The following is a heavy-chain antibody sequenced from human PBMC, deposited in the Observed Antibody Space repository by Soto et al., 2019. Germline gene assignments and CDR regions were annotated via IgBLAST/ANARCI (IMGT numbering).Heavy chain of an antibody. CDR3: ARSYYYGSGSYYNGWFDP. Sequence: SETLSLTCTVSGGSISSYYWSWIRQPPGKGLEWIGYIYYSGSTNYNPSLKSRVTISVDTSKNQFSLKLGSVTAADTAVYYCARSYYYGSGSYYNGWFDPWGQGTLVTVSS. CDR2: IYYSGST. D-gene: IGHD3-10*01. V-gene: IGHV4-59*08. CDR1: GGSISSYY. J-gene: IGHJ5*02.